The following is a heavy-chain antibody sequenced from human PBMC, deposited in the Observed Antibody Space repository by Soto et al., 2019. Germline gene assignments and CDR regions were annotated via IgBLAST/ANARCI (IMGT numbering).Heavy chain of an antibody. D-gene: IGHD6-6*01. CDR3: VRRAEGRPGDGYYYVALDV. CDR1: GYSYTSYW. J-gene: IGHJ6*02. V-gene: IGHV5-51*01. CDR2: LTPSASET. Sequence: LKIYCKGSGYSYTSYWLGWVRQRPGRGLEWMGILTPSASETNYSPSFHGQVTISADRATSTAFLQWSSLKASDTAMYYCVRRAEGRPGDGYYYVALDVWGQGTTVTVSS.